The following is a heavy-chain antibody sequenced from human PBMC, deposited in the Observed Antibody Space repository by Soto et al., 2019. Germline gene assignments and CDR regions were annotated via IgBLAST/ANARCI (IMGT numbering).Heavy chain of an antibody. CDR2: IYYSGST. CDR3: ARVYYDFVLFFFDY. Sequence: SETLSLTCTVSGGSISSYYWSWIRQPPGKGLEWIGYIYYSGSTNYNPSLKSRVTISVDTSKNQFSLKLSSVTAADTAVYYCARVYYDFVLFFFDYWGQGTLVTVSS. CDR1: GGSISSYY. D-gene: IGHD3-3*01. V-gene: IGHV4-59*01. J-gene: IGHJ4*02.